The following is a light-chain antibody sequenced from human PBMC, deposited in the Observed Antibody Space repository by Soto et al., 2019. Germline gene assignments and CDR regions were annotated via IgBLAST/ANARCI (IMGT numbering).Light chain of an antibody. CDR3: QQYYSTPFT. V-gene: IGKV4-1*01. Sequence: DIVMTQSPDSLAVSLGERATINCKSSQSVLYRSNNRNYLAWYQQRPGQAPQLLIYWASTRESGVADRFNGSGSGTDFTLTISSLQAEDVAVYFCQQYYSTPFTFGPGTIVDIK. CDR2: WAS. CDR1: QSVLYRSNNRNY. J-gene: IGKJ3*01.